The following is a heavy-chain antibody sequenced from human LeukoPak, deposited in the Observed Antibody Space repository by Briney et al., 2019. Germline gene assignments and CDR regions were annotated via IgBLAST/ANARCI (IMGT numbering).Heavy chain of an antibody. Sequence: PGGSLRLSCAASGFTFSSYAMHWVRQAPGKGLEYVSAISSNGGSTYYASSVKGRFTISRDNSKNTLYLQMGSLRAEDMAVYYCARGEYYYDSSGYFDYWGQGTLVTVSS. J-gene: IGHJ4*02. CDR1: GFTFSSYA. CDR3: ARGEYYYDSSGYFDY. V-gene: IGHV3-64*01. D-gene: IGHD3-22*01. CDR2: ISSNGGST.